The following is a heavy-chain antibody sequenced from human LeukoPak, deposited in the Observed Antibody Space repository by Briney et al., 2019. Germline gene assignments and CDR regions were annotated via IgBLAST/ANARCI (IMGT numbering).Heavy chain of an antibody. Sequence: PSETLSLTCTVSGGSISSYYWSWIRQPAGKGLEWIRRTYTSGSTNYNPSLKSRVTMSVDTSKNQFSLKLNSVTAADTAVYYCARGDMNYYYYYMDVWGKGTTVTVSS. V-gene: IGHV4-4*07. CDR3: ARGDMNYYYYYMDV. CDR1: GGSISSYY. CDR2: TYTSGST. J-gene: IGHJ6*03. D-gene: IGHD2-15*01.